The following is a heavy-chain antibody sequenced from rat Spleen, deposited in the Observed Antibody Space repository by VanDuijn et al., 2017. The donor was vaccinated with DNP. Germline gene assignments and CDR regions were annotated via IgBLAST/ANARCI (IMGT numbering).Heavy chain of an antibody. CDR3: ARGGRSYFDY. Sequence: EVQIVETGGGLVQPGRSLKVSCAASGFPFNSYWMAWIRQVPGKGLEWVASISSSGDSTSSPDSVKGRFTISRDNAKNTLYLQMDSLRSEDTATYYCARGGRSYFDYWGHGVMVTVSS. CDR2: ISSSGDST. V-gene: IGHV5-31*01. D-gene: IGHD1-11*01. CDR1: GFPFNSYW. J-gene: IGHJ2*01.